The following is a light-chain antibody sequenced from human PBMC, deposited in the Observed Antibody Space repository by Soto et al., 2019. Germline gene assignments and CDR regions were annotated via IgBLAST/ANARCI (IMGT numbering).Light chain of an antibody. J-gene: IGKJ1*01. V-gene: IGKV3-11*01. CDR1: QSISLS. Sequence: EIVLTQSPATLSLSPGERATLSCRASQSISLSLAWYQHKPGQAPRLLIYDAFKRATGIPARFSGSGSGTVFTLSISSLEPEDVAVYYCQQRTDWPPWTFGQGTKVEIK. CDR3: QQRTDWPPWT. CDR2: DAF.